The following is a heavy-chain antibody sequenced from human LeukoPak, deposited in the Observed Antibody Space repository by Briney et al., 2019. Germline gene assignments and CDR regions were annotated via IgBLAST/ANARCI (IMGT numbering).Heavy chain of an antibody. CDR2: IIPISGTA. CDR3: ARGDYYGSGSYYENWFDP. V-gene: IGHV1-69*05. J-gene: IGHJ5*02. D-gene: IGHD3-10*01. CDR1: GGTFSSYA. Sequence: EASVKVSCKASGGTFSSYAISWVRQAPGQGLEWMGRIIPISGTANYAQKFQGRVTITTDESTSTAYMELSSLRSEDTAVYYCARGDYYGSGSYYENWFDPWGQGTLVTVSS.